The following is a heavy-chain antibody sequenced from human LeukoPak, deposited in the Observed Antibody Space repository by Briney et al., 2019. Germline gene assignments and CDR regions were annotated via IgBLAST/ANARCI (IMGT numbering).Heavy chain of an antibody. CDR3: ARTPIYYFDNSGYYN. V-gene: IGHV4-4*07. CDR1: SEFFSGYY. CDR2: IYSSGST. D-gene: IGHD3-22*01. J-gene: IGHJ4*02. Sequence: SETLSLTCGVSSEFFSGYYWGWIRQPAGKGLEWIGLIYSSGSTSYNPSLKSRVTMSVDTSKKQFSLRLSSVTAADTAVYYCARTPIYYFDNSGYYNWGQGTLVTVSS.